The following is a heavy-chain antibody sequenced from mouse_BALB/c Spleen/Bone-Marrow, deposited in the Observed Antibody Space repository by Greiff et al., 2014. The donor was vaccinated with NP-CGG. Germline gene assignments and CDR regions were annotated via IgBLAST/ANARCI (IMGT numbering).Heavy chain of an antibody. CDR2: ISGYYGDA. CDR3: AGSGKVRNAMDY. Sequence: QVQLKESGAKLVRPGVSGKISCTGSGYTFTDHAIHWVRRSHAKSLEWIGVISGYYGDAIYNQKFKGKATMTVDKSSSTAYMELARRTSEDSAINYCAGSGKVRNAMDYWGQGTSVTVSS. CDR1: GYTFTDHA. V-gene: IGHV1S137*01. D-gene: IGHD2-14*01. J-gene: IGHJ4*01.